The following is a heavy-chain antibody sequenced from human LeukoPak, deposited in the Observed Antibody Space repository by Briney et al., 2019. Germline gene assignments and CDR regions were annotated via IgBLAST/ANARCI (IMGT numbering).Heavy chain of an antibody. V-gene: IGHV1-69*10. Sequence: GASVKVSCKASGGTFSSYAISWVRQAPGQGLEWMGGIIPILGIANYAQKFQGRVTITADKSTSTAYMELSSLRSEDTAVYYCARDELYGDYGGAFDYWGQGTLVTVSS. D-gene: IGHD4-17*01. CDR3: ARDELYGDYGGAFDY. J-gene: IGHJ4*02. CDR2: IIPILGIA. CDR1: GGTFSSYA.